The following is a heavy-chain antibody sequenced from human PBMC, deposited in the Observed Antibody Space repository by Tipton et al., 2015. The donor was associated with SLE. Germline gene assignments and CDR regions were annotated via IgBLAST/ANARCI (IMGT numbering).Heavy chain of an antibody. CDR3: ARDTSRRYSGSTRGFDY. CDR1: GGSVSSGSYY. CDR2: IYYSGST. V-gene: IGHV4-61*01. D-gene: IGHD1-26*01. J-gene: IGHJ4*02. Sequence: TLSLTCTVSGGSVSSGSYYWSWIRQPPGKGLEWIGYIYYSGSTNYNPSLKSRVTISVDTSKNQFSLKLSSVTAADTAVYYCARDTSRRYSGSTRGFDYWGQGTLVTVSS.